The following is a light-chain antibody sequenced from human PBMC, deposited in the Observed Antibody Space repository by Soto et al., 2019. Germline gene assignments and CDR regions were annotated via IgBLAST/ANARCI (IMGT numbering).Light chain of an antibody. CDR1: SSDVGGYTY. V-gene: IGLV2-14*01. CDR3: SSYTSSTIRV. Sequence: QSVLTQPASVSVSPGQSITISCTGTSSDVGGYTYVSWYQQYPGKAPKLMIFEVSNRPSGVSHRFSGSKSGNTASLTISGLQAEDEADYYCSSYTSSTIRVFGTGTKVTVL. CDR2: EVS. J-gene: IGLJ1*01.